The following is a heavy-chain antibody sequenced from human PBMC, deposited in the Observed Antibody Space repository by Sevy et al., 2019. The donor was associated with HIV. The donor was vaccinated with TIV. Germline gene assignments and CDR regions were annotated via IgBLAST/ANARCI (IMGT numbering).Heavy chain of an antibody. Sequence: GGSLRLSCAASGFTFSRFGMHWVRQAPGKGLEWVAFIQYDESTEYNADSVKGRFTISRDNAKNLLYLQMDSLRAEDTAVYYCARAVLEISTWRSDYWGQGTLVTVSS. CDR2: IQYDESTE. CDR1: GFTFSRFG. V-gene: IGHV3-30*02. CDR3: ARAVLEISTWRSDY. J-gene: IGHJ4*02. D-gene: IGHD1-1*01.